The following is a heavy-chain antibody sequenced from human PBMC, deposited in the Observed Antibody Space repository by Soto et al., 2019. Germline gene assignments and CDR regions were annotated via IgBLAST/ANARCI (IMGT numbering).Heavy chain of an antibody. J-gene: IGHJ6*03. V-gene: IGHV3-21*01. CDR2: ISRSSNYI. CDR1: GFTFSSFH. D-gene: IGHD1-26*01. CDR3: ARVFSVSSRPRGYYYYMDV. Sequence: GGSLRLSCAASGFTFSSFHMNWVRQAPGEGLEWVSSISRSSNYIYYADSVKGRFTISRDNAENSLYLQMNSLRAEDTAVYYCARVFSVSSRPRGYYYYMDVWGKGTTVTVSS.